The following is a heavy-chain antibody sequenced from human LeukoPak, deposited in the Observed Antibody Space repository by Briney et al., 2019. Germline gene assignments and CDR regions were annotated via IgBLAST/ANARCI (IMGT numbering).Heavy chain of an antibody. CDR2: ISSSSSYI. V-gene: IGHV3-21*01. D-gene: IGHD4-17*01. J-gene: IGHJ6*02. Sequence: PGGSLRLSCAASGFTLSSYSMNWVRQAPGKGLEWVSSISSSSSYIYYADSVKGRFTISRDNAKNSLYLQMNSLRAEDTAVYYCARDSATVTRGYYYYYGMDVWGQGTTVTVSS. CDR1: GFTLSSYS. CDR3: ARDSATVTRGYYYYYGMDV.